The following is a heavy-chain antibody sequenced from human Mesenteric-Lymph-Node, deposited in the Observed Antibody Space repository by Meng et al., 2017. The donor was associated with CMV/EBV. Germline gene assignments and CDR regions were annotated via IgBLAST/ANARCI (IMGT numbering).Heavy chain of an antibody. Sequence: GESLKISCAASGFTFSSYWMSWVRQAPGKGLEWVANIKQDGSEKYYVDSVKGRFTISRDNAKNSLYLQMNSLRAEDTAVYYCASRVYSGYSYAFDYWGQGTLVTVSS. D-gene: IGHD5-18*01. CDR2: IKQDGSEK. CDR1: GFTFSSYW. V-gene: IGHV3-7*01. CDR3: ASRVYSGYSYAFDY. J-gene: IGHJ4*02.